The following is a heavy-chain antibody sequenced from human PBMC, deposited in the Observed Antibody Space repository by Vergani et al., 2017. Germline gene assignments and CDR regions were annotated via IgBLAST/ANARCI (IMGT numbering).Heavy chain of an antibody. Sequence: LQLVESGGGLVKPGGSLRLSCAASGFTFSSYSMNWVRQAPGKGLEWIGEICHTEDTKYSPSLKSRVTVSVDESRNLFSLRLNSVTAADTAVYYCATIGYRRWGYYFDYWGQGILVTVSS. D-gene: IGHD2-2*02. V-gene: IGHV4-4*02. J-gene: IGHJ4*02. CDR3: ATIGYRRWGYYFDY. CDR2: ICHTEDT. CDR1: GFTFSSYSM.